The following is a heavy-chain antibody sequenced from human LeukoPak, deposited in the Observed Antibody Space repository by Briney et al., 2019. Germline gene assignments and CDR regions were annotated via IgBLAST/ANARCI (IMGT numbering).Heavy chain of an antibody. D-gene: IGHD6-13*01. CDR2: IYYSGST. J-gene: IGHJ4*02. CDR3: ARGSATIAAAGPSFDY. V-gene: IGHV4-39*07. Sequence: PSETLSLTCTVSGGSISSSSYYWGWIRQPPGKGLEWIGSIYYSGSTYYNPSLKSRVTISVDTSKNQFSLKLSSVTAADTAVYYCARGSATIAAAGPSFDYWGQGTLVTVSS. CDR1: GGSISSSSYY.